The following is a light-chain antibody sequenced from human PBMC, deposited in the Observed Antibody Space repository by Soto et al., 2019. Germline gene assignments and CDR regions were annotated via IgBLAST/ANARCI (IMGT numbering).Light chain of an antibody. V-gene: IGLV2-14*01. Sequence: QSALTQPASVSGSPGQSITISCTGTSSDVGGYNYVSWYQQHPGKAPKLMIYDVSNRPSGVSXRFXGSKSGNTAXLTXSGLQAEDEADYYCSSYTSSSTLVFGTGTKLTVL. J-gene: IGLJ1*01. CDR1: SSDVGGYNY. CDR2: DVS. CDR3: SSYTSSSTLV.